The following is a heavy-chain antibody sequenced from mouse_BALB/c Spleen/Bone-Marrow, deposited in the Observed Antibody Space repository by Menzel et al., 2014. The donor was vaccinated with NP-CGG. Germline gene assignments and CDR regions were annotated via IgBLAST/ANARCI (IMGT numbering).Heavy chain of an antibody. V-gene: IGHV5-17*02. Sequence: EVQVVESGGGLVQPGGSRKLSCAASGFTFSSFGMHWVRQAPEKGLEWVAYISSGSSNIYYADTVKGRFTISRDNPKNTLFLQMTSLRSEDMAMYYCTRGGNWDDFDYWGQGTTLTVSS. CDR3: TRGGNWDDFDY. CDR1: GFTFSSFG. CDR2: ISSGSSNI. J-gene: IGHJ2*01. D-gene: IGHD4-1*01.